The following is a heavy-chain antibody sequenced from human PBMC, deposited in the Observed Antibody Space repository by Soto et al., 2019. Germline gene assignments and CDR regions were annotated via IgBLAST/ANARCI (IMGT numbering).Heavy chain of an antibody. CDR3: VRGYISGCSIPADYFAL. J-gene: IGHJ4*02. Sequence: GESLEIPCKGSGYRFTNYWIAWVRQLPGKGLEFMGIFYPGDFDTIYNPSFQGQVIIPVDNSISTAYLQWSSLKAPDTAMYFCVRGYISGCSIPADYFALGGQETRATV. D-gene: IGHD6-19*01. CDR1: GYRFTNYW. CDR2: FYPGDFDT. V-gene: IGHV5-51*01.